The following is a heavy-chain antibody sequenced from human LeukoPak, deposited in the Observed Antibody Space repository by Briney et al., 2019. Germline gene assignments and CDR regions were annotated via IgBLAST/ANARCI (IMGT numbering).Heavy chain of an antibody. D-gene: IGHD7-27*01. CDR3: ARALLGRDWGSPVDAFDI. CDR2: IIPIFGTA. J-gene: IGHJ3*02. Sequence: SVKVSCKASGGTFSSYAISWLRQAPGQGLEWMGGIIPIFGTANYAQKFQGRVTITADESTSTAYMELSSLRSEDTAVYYCARALLGRDWGSPVDAFDIWGQGTMVTVSS. V-gene: IGHV1-69*13. CDR1: GGTFSSYA.